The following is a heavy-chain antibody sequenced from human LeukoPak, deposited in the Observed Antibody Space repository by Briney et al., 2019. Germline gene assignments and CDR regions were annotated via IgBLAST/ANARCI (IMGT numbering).Heavy chain of an antibody. CDR1: GFTFSSYS. V-gene: IGHV3-21*01. CDR3: ARDPRIVVVIASPFDY. J-gene: IGHJ4*02. D-gene: IGHD2-21*01. Sequence: GGSLRLSCAASGFTFSSYSMNWVRQAPGKGLEWVSSISSSSSYIYYAGSVKGRYTISRDNAKNSLYLQMNSLRAEDTAVYYCARDPRIVVVIASPFDYWGQGTLVTVSS. CDR2: ISSSSSYI.